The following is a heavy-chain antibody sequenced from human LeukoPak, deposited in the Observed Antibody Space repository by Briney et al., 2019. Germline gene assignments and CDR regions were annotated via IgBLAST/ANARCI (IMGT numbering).Heavy chain of an antibody. CDR3: AKESSRGWYFDY. Sequence: QTGGSLRLSCAASGFTFSSNVMIWVRQAPGKGLEWVSSIPASGGSTYYADSVKGRFTISRDNSKNSLYLQMNSLRAEDTAVYYCAKESSRGWYFDYWGQGTLVTVSS. CDR1: GFTFSSNV. D-gene: IGHD6-19*01. J-gene: IGHJ4*02. CDR2: IPASGGST. V-gene: IGHV3-23*01.